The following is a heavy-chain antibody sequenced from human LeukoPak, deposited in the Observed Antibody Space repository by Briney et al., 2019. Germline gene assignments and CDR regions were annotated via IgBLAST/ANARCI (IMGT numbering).Heavy chain of an antibody. J-gene: IGHJ4*02. CDR3: ASTYCSSTSCYLGAFDY. Sequence: GPSVKVSCKASGGTFSSYAISWVRQAPGQGLEWMGGIIPIFGTANYAQKFQGRVTITTDESTSTAYMELSSLRSEDTAVYYCASTYCSSTSCYLGAFDYWGQGTLVTVSS. D-gene: IGHD2-2*01. V-gene: IGHV1-69*05. CDR2: IIPIFGTA. CDR1: GGTFSSYA.